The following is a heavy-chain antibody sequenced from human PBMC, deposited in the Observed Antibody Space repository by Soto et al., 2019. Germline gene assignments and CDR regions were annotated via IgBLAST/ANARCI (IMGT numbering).Heavy chain of an antibody. J-gene: IGHJ2*01. CDR1: GYTFTSYY. Sequence: ASVQVSCKASGYTFTSYYIHWVRQAPGQGLEWMGVITPSGDSTTYAHNFQGRVTLATDTSTSTVYMELSSLRSEDTAIYYCARPRTGGGSSLWWYFDLWGPGTLVTVSS. CDR2: ITPSGDST. CDR3: ARPRTGGGSSLWWYFDL. V-gene: IGHV1-46*01. D-gene: IGHD3-16*01.